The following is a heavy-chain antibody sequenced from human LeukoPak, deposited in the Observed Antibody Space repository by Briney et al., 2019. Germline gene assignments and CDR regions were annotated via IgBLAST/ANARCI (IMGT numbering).Heavy chain of an antibody. D-gene: IGHD2-15*01. J-gene: IGHJ4*02. CDR1: GFTFSDYY. CDR3: ATALLLGGSGFDY. V-gene: IGHV3-11*01. Sequence: GGSLRPSCAASGFTFSDYYMSWIRQAPGKGLEWVSYISSSGSTIYYADSVKGRFTISRDNAKNSLYLQMNSLRAEDTAVYYCATALLLGGSGFDYWGRGTLVTVSS. CDR2: ISSSGSTI.